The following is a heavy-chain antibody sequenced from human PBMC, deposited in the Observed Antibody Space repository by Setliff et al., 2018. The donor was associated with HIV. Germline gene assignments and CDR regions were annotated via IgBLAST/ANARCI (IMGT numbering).Heavy chain of an antibody. D-gene: IGHD2-15*01. J-gene: IGHJ6*03. CDR1: RYSFTNYW. CDR2: IWPDDSDT. CDR3: ARDSGGIGGYYYYMDV. Sequence: GESLKISCKGSRYSFTNYWVGWVRQMPANGLEWMGLIWPDDSDTIYSPSFQGQVTMSADKSISTLYLLMKSLRVEDTAVYYCARDSGGIGGYYYYMDVWGKGTMVTVSS. V-gene: IGHV5-51*01.